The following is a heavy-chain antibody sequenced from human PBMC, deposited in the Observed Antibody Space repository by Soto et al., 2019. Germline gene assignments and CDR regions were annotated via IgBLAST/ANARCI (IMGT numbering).Heavy chain of an antibody. CDR2: IIPILGIA. J-gene: IGHJ4*02. CDR3: ASRYDSSDY. Sequence: QVQLVQSGAEVKKPGSSVKVSCKASGGTFSSYTNSWVRQAPGQGLEWMGRIIPILGIANYAQKFQGRVTITADKSTRTAYMELSSLRSEDTAVYYCASRYDSSDYWGQGTLVTVSS. V-gene: IGHV1-69*02. D-gene: IGHD3-22*01. CDR1: GGTFSSYT.